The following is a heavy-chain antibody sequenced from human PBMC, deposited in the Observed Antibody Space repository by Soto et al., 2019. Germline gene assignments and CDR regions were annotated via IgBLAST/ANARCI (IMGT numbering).Heavy chain of an antibody. D-gene: IGHD6-13*01. Sequence: EVQLVESGGGLVQPGGSLRLSCAASGFTFSNYDMHWVRQVTGKGLEWVSSIGAAGDTDYPDSVKGRFTISRENAKNPLYLRMNSLRAEDTVVYYCASGGWGSSWYEGGSRIDYWGQGALVTVSS. CDR3: ASGGWGSSWYEGGSRIDY. J-gene: IGHJ4*02. V-gene: IGHV3-13*01. CDR2: IGAAGDT. CDR1: GFTFSNYD.